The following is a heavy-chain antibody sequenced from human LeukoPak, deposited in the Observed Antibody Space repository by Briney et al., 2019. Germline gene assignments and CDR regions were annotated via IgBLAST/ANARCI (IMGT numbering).Heavy chain of an antibody. Sequence: SETLSLTCAVYGGSFSGYYWSWIRQPPGKGLEWIGKINHSGSTNYNPSLKSRVTISVDTSKNQFSLKLSSVTAADTAVYYCARRHDYGDYVCDYWGQGTLVTVSS. V-gene: IGHV4-34*01. D-gene: IGHD4-17*01. CDR2: INHSGST. J-gene: IGHJ4*02. CDR1: GGSFSGYY. CDR3: ARRHDYGDYVCDY.